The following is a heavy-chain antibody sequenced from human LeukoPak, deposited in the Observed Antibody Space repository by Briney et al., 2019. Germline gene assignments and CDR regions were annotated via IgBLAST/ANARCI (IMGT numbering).Heavy chain of an antibody. CDR3: ARGGNYWPQWWFDP. CDR1: GGSISTYY. Sequence: SETLSLTCTVSGGSISTYYWSWLRQPPGKGLEWIGYIYYTGSTSYNPSLKSRVTMSLDASKNQFSLELNSVTPADTAVYYCARGGNYWPQWWFDPWGRGTLVSVSS. J-gene: IGHJ5*02. CDR2: IYYTGST. D-gene: IGHD1-26*01. V-gene: IGHV4-59*01.